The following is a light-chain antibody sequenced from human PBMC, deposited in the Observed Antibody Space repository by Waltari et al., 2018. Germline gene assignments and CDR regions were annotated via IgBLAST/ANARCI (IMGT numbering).Light chain of an antibody. CDR2: KAS. Sequence: DIQMTQSPSTLSASVGDRVPITCRASQSISSWLAWYQQKPGKAPKLLIYKASSLERGVPSRFSGSGSGTEFTLTISSLQPDDFATYYCQQYNSYPLTFGGGTKVEIK. CDR3: QQYNSYPLT. V-gene: IGKV1-5*03. CDR1: QSISSW. J-gene: IGKJ4*01.